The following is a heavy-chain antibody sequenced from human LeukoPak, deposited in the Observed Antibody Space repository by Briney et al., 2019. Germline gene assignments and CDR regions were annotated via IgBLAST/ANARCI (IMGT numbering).Heavy chain of an antibody. CDR2: INIDGRSI. CDR1: TFTFSNYW. V-gene: IGHV3-74*01. J-gene: IGHJ4*02. CDR3: ARVPATGTAFDD. D-gene: IGHD6-13*01. Sequence: GGSLRLSCAASTFTFSNYWMHWVSQAPGKGLVWVSRINIDGRSISYADSVKGRFTISRDNAKNTLYLQMNSLRAEDTAVYYCARVPATGTAFDDWGQGTLVTVSS.